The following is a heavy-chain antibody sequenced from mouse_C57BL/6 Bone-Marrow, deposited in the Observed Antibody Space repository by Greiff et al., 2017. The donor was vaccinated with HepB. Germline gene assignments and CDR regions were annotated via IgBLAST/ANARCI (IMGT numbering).Heavy chain of an antibody. CDR3: ARSDGNFWFAY. CDR2: IDPSDSET. D-gene: IGHD2-1*01. CDR1: GYTFTSYW. Sequence: VQLQQPGAELVRPGSSVKLSCKASGYTFTSYWMHWVKQRPIQGLEWIGNIDPSDSETHYNQKFKDKATLTVDKSSSTAYMQLSSLTSEDSAVYYCARSDGNFWFAYWGQGTLVTVSA. J-gene: IGHJ3*01. V-gene: IGHV1-52*01.